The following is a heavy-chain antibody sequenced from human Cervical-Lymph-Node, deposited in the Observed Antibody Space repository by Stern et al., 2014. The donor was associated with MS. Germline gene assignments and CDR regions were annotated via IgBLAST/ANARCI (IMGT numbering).Heavy chain of an antibody. Sequence: VHLVESGPRLVKPSETPSLTCTVSGGSISSYYSSWIRQTPGKGLEWIGYIYYRGSTNYNPALKSRVTIAVDTSKNQFSLKLSSVTAADTAVYCCARGASGWVDYWGQGTLVTVSS. CDR1: GGSISSYY. CDR3: ARGASGWVDY. CDR2: IYYRGST. J-gene: IGHJ4*02. V-gene: IGHV4-59*01. D-gene: IGHD6-19*01.